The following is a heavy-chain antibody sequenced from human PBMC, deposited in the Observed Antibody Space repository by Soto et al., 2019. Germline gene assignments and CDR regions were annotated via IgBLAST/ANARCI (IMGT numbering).Heavy chain of an antibody. D-gene: IGHD2-15*01. CDR1: GFTFYDYA. Sequence: GGSLILSCAASGFTFYDYAMHWVRQAPGKGLEWVSGISWNSGSIGYADSVKGRFTISRDNAKNSLYLQMNSLRAEDTALYYCAKVGVVAAIFSAFDIWGQGTMVTVSS. V-gene: IGHV3-9*01. CDR2: ISWNSGSI. CDR3: AKVGVVAAIFSAFDI. J-gene: IGHJ3*02.